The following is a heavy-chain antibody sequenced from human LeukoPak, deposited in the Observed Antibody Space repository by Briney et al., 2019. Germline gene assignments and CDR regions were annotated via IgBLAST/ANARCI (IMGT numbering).Heavy chain of an antibody. V-gene: IGHV3-7*01. CDR2: INQDGSAQ. D-gene: IGHD1/OR15-1a*01. J-gene: IGHJ3*02. CDR3: ARNPNKGAFDI. CDR1: GFTFSDYY. Sequence: GGSLRLSCAASGFTFSDYYMTWVRQAPGKGREWVANINQDGSAQYYVDSVKGRFTISRDNAKNSLYLQMKSLRADNTAVYFCARNPNKGAFDIWGQGTMVTVSS.